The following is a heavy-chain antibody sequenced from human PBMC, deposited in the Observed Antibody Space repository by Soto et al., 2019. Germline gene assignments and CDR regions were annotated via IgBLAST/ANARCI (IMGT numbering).Heavy chain of an antibody. CDR3: GKGRSGEVVVFY. V-gene: IGHV1-2*02. J-gene: IGHJ4*01. CDR1: GYTFTGYY. Sequence: AASVKVSCKASGYTFTGYYIPWVRQAPGQVAECMGEISPNSGLTKYAQKFQGRVAMTRXTXXSXXNMXLSNLSPDDTAVYYCGKGRSGEVVVFYWG. CDR2: ISPNSGLT. D-gene: IGHD3-22*01.